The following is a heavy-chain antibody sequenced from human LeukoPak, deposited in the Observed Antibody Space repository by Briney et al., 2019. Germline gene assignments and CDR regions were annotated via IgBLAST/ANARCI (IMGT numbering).Heavy chain of an antibody. CDR1: GDSVSSNSAV. Sequence: SQTLSLTCAISGDSVSSNSAVWNWIRQSPSRGLEWLGRTYYRSKWYNDYAVSVKSRITINPDTSKNQFSLQLNSVTAADTAVYYCARAAPGRDGGDDFDYWGQGILVTVSS. CDR2: TYYRSKWYN. D-gene: IGHD6-13*01. J-gene: IGHJ4*02. V-gene: IGHV6-1*01. CDR3: ARAAPGRDGGDDFDY.